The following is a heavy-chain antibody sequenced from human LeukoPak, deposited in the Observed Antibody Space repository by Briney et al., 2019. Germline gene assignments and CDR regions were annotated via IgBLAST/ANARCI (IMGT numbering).Heavy chain of an antibody. CDR1: GFTFSTYA. CDR2: ISASGGTT. V-gene: IGHV3-23*01. D-gene: IGHD2-15*01. J-gene: IGHJ6*02. CDR3: ARSCAGGSCYSSPKASVYYGMDV. Sequence: GGSLRLSCAASGFTFSTYAMTWVRQAPGKGLEWISVISASGGTTHYADSVKGRFTISRDNSKNTLYLQVNSLRAEDTAVYFCARSCAGGSCYSSPKASVYYGMDVWGQGTTVTVSS.